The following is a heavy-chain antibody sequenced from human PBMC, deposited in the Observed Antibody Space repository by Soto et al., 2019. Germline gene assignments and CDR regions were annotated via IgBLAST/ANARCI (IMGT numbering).Heavy chain of an antibody. Sequence: QVQLQESGPGLVKPSGTLSLICTVSGDSINNFYWSWIRQPPGKGLEWIAYIYANGNTNHNPSLTSRVAISIDTSKSQFSLNLTSVTAADTAVYFCARGRSNGAFDSWGQGALVTVSS. CDR1: GDSINNFY. J-gene: IGHJ4*02. CDR2: IYANGNT. CDR3: ARGRSNGAFDS. V-gene: IGHV4-4*09. D-gene: IGHD1-26*01.